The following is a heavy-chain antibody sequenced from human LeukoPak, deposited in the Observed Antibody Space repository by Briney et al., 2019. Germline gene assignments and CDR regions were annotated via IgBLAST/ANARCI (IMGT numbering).Heavy chain of an antibody. CDR3: ARHYGDYDYFDY. CDR2: IIPIFGTA. J-gene: IGHJ4*02. V-gene: IGHV1-69*13. Sequence: ASVKVSCKASGGTFSSYAISWVRQAPGQGLERMGGIIPIFGTANYAQKFQGRVTITADESTSTAYMELSSLRSEDTAVYYCARHYGDYDYFDYWGQGTLVTVSS. CDR1: GGTFSSYA. D-gene: IGHD4-17*01.